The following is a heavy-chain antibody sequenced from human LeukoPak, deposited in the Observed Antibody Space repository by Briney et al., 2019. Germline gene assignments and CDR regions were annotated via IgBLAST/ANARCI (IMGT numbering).Heavy chain of an antibody. J-gene: IGHJ6*03. CDR1: GYTFTGYY. Sequence: ASVKVSCKASGYTFTGYYMHWVRQAPGQGPEWMGWINTKSGGTKYAQKFQGRVTMTRDTSINTAYMELSSLTFDDTAVYYCARDAFGRYSYGHDYYYYYYMDVWGKGTTVTISS. CDR2: INTKSGGT. CDR3: ARDAFGRYSYGHDYYYYYYMDV. D-gene: IGHD5-18*01. V-gene: IGHV1-2*02.